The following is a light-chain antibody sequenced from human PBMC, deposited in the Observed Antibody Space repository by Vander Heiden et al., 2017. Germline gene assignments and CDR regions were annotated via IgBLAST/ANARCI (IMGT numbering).Light chain of an antibody. Sequence: QSALTHPTSVSGSPGKPITISCTGTSSDVGAYNYVSWYQQHPGKAPKLMIYDVSNRPSGISNRFSGSKSGNTASLTISGLQAEDEADYYCSSYTSSSTRVFGGGTKLTVL. J-gene: IGLJ2*01. V-gene: IGLV2-14*03. CDR1: SSDVGAYNY. CDR2: DVS. CDR3: SSYTSSSTRV.